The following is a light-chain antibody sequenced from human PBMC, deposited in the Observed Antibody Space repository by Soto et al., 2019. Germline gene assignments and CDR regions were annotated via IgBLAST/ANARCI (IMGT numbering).Light chain of an antibody. CDR3: SSSAGYFNYV. Sequence: QSALTQPPSASGSPGQSVTISCTGTSSDVGGYNYVSWYQQHPGKAPKLMIYEVSKRPSGVPDRFSGSKSGNTASLTVSGFQDEDEADNACSSSAGYFNYVFGAWNKVSDL. V-gene: IGLV2-8*01. CDR1: SSDVGGYNY. CDR2: EVS. J-gene: IGLJ1*01.